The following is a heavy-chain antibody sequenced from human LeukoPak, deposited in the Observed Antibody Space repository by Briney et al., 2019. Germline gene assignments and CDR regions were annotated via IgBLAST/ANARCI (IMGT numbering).Heavy chain of an antibody. Sequence: GASVKVSCKASGGTFSSYAISWVRQAPGQGLEWMGGIIPIFGTPNYAQKFQGRVTITADKSTSTAYMELSSLRSEDTAVYYCARGAGYCSGGSCYSWFDPWDQGTLVTVSS. J-gene: IGHJ5*02. CDR3: ARGAGYCSGGSCYSWFDP. D-gene: IGHD2-15*01. V-gene: IGHV1-69*06. CDR2: IIPIFGTP. CDR1: GGTFSSYA.